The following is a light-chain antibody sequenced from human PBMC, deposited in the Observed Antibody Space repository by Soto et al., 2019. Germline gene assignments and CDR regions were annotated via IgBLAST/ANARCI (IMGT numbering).Light chain of an antibody. CDR1: QSVSSY. CDR3: QQRISWPLT. Sequence: EIVLTQSPATLSLSPGERVTLSCRASQSVSSYLAWYQQKLGQAPRLLIYDASNRATGIPARFSGSGSGTDFTLTISSLEPEDFAVYYCQQRISWPLTFGQGTKVEIK. CDR2: DAS. J-gene: IGKJ1*01. V-gene: IGKV3-11*01.